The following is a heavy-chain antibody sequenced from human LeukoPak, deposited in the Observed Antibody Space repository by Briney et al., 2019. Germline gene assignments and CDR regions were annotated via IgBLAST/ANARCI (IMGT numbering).Heavy chain of an antibody. CDR3: AKDPSVVVVAATPGDAFDI. V-gene: IGHV3-23*01. CDR2: ISGSGGST. Sequence: PGGSLRLSCAASGFTFSSYAMSWVRQAPGKGLEWVSAISGSGGSTYYADSVKGRFTISRDNPKNTLYLQMNSLRAEDTAVYYCAKDPSVVVVAATPGDAFDIWGQGTMVTVSS. CDR1: GFTFSSYA. J-gene: IGHJ3*02. D-gene: IGHD2-15*01.